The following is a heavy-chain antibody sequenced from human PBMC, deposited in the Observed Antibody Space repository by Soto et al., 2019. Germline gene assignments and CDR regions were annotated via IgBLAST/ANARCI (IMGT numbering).Heavy chain of an antibody. Sequence: EVQLLESGGGLVQPGGSLRLSCEASGFILNSYGMSWVRQAPGKGLEWVSTLTSGGGTHYADSVKGRFTISRENSKNTLYLQMNSLRAEDTAVYYCAKDGDLYSGYSYHWGQGTLVTGSS. J-gene: IGHJ4*02. V-gene: IGHV3-23*01. CDR2: LTSGGGT. CDR1: GFILNSYG. CDR3: AKDGDLYSGYSYH. D-gene: IGHD5-12*01.